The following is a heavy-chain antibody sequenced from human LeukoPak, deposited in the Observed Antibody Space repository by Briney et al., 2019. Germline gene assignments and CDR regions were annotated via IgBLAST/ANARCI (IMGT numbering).Heavy chain of an antibody. CDR3: AKAGCPDILTGYADY. D-gene: IGHD3-9*01. Sequence: GWSLRLSCAASGFTFSSYGMHWVRQAPGKGVEGVAVICYDGSNKYYADSVKGRFTISRDNSKNTLYLQMNSLRAEDTAVYYCAKAGCPDILTGYADYWGQGTLVTASS. V-gene: IGHV3-33*06. CDR2: ICYDGSNK. J-gene: IGHJ4*02. CDR1: GFTFSSYG.